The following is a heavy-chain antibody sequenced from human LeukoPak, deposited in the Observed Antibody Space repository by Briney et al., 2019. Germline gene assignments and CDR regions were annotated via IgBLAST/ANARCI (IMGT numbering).Heavy chain of an antibody. J-gene: IGHJ6*02. CDR3: ARSPPTYCSGGSCYYYGIDV. CDR2: IYYSGST. CDR1: GGSISSYY. D-gene: IGHD2-15*01. V-gene: IGHV4-59*08. Sequence: SETLSLTCTVSGGSISSYYWSWIRQPHRRGLEWIGYIYYSGSTNYNPSLKSRVTISVDTSKNQFSLKLSSVTAADTAVYYCARSPPTYCSGGSCYYYGIDVWGQGTTVTVSS.